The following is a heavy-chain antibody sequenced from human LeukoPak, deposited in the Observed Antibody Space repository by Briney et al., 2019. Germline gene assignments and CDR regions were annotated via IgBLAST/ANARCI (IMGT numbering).Heavy chain of an antibody. CDR2: IYYSGST. Sequence: SSETLSLTCTVSGGSISSYYWSWIRQPPGKGLEWIGHIYYSGSTNYNPSLKSRVTISVDTSKNQFSLKLSSVTAADTAVYYCASRSIAAAGVSWFDPWGQGTLVTVSS. CDR3: ASRSIAAAGVSWFDP. V-gene: IGHV4-59*01. CDR1: GGSISSYY. D-gene: IGHD6-13*01. J-gene: IGHJ5*02.